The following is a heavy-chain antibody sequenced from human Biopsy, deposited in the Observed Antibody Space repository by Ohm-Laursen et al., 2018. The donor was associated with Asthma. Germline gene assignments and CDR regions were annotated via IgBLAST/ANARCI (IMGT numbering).Heavy chain of an antibody. Sequence: SLRLSCTASGFTFSTYGMHWVRQAPGKGLEWVAVISYDGNHKFYEDSVKGRFTISRDNPKNTLYLQMNSLRTEDTAVYYCAKRRGYSGHDNDYWGQGTLVIVSS. D-gene: IGHD5-12*01. V-gene: IGHV3-30*18. CDR1: GFTFSTYG. CDR3: AKRRGYSGHDNDY. J-gene: IGHJ4*02. CDR2: ISYDGNHK.